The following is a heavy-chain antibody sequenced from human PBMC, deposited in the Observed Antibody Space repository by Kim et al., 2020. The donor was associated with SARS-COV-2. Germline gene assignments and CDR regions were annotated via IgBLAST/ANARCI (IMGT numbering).Heavy chain of an antibody. V-gene: IGHV4-39*01. CDR1: GGSISSSSYY. D-gene: IGHD3-10*01. CDR3: ARRRRGSGNYGMDV. Sequence: SETLSLTCTVSGGSISSSSYYWGWIRQPPGKGLEWIGSIYYGGSTYYNPSLKSRVTISLDTSKNQFSLKLSSLTAADTAVYYCARRRRGSGNYGMDVWGQGTTVTVSS. J-gene: IGHJ6*02. CDR2: IYYGGST.